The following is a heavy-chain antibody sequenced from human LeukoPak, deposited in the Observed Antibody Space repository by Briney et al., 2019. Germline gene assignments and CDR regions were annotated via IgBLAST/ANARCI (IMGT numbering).Heavy chain of an antibody. Sequence: GGSLRLSCAASGFTFSTYWMTWVRQAPGKGLEWVANIKQDGSEKYYVDSVRGRFTISRDNAKNSLYLQMNSLRAEGTAVYYCARSRSGGSGSYYRNFDYWGQGTLVTVSS. CDR1: GFTFSTYW. J-gene: IGHJ4*02. V-gene: IGHV3-7*03. D-gene: IGHD3-10*01. CDR3: ARSRSGGSGSYYRNFDY. CDR2: IKQDGSEK.